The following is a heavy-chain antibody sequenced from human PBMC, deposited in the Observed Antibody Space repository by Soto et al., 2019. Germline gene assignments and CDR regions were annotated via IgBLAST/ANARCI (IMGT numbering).Heavy chain of an antibody. J-gene: IGHJ4*02. D-gene: IGHD3-3*02. CDR3: ARLPSRHLVDY. CDR2: MFYGVST. V-gene: IGHV4-39*01. Sequence: SEILSLTCTVSGSSINSSGYYWGWIRQPPGKGLEWIGSMFYGVSTYYNPTLKSPVTVSVDTSKNQFSLNLRSVTAADTAVYYCARLPSRHLVDYWGQGTLVTVSS. CDR1: GSSINSSGYY.